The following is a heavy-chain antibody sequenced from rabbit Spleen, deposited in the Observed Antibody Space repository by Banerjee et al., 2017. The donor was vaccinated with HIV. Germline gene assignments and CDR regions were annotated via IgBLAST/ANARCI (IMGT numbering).Heavy chain of an antibody. CDR2: IYGGSSDST. J-gene: IGHJ6*01. V-gene: IGHV1S40*01. Sequence: QSLEESGGDLVKPGASLTLTCTASGVSFSTNDYMCWVRQAPGKGLEWIACIYGGSSDSTYYASWAKGRFTISKTSSTTVTLQMTSLTAADTATYFCARESSYAGYAGYGYAARYYGMDLWGPGTLVTVS. CDR1: GVSFSTNDY. D-gene: IGHD6-1*01. CDR3: ARESSYAGYAGYGYAARYYGMDL.